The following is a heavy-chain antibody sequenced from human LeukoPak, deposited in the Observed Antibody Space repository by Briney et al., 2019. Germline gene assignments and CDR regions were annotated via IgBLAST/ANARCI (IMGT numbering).Heavy chain of an antibody. D-gene: IGHD1-26*01. J-gene: IGHJ6*03. CDR2: ISGSGGST. CDR3: LTRSLVTVSGNYYMDV. V-gene: IGHV3-23*01. CDR1: GFTFSSYA. Sequence: PGGSLRLSCAASGFTFSSYAMSWVRQAPGKGLEWVSAISGSGGSTYYADSVKGRLTISRDYSKNTLYLQMNSLRAEDTAVYYCLTRSLVTVSGNYYMDVWGKGTTVSVSS.